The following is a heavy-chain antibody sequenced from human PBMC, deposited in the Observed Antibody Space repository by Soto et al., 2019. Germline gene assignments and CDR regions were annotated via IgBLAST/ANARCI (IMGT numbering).Heavy chain of an antibody. V-gene: IGHV1-18*01. CDR1: GYTFTSYG. Sequence: QVQLVQSGAEVKKPGASVKVSCKASGYTFTSYGISWVRQAPGQGLEWMGWISAYNGNTNYAQKLQGRVTMTTDTSTSTAYRELRSLRSDDTAVYYCARNGPTTVTPYWYFDLWGRGTLVTVSS. D-gene: IGHD4-17*01. J-gene: IGHJ2*01. CDR3: ARNGPTTVTPYWYFDL. CDR2: ISAYNGNT.